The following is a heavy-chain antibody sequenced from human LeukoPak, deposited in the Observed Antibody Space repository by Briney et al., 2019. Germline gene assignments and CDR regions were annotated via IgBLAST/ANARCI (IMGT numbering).Heavy chain of an antibody. CDR2: ISSSGSTI. CDR1: GFTFSSYE. D-gene: IGHD3-10*01. Sequence: PGGSLRLSCAASGFTFSSYEMNWVHQAPGKGLEWVSYISSSGSTIYYADSVKGRFTISRDNAKNSLYLQMNSLRAEDTAVYYCARVITMVRGVIPELVFDYWGQGTLVTVSS. V-gene: IGHV3-48*03. CDR3: ARVITMVRGVIPELVFDY. J-gene: IGHJ4*02.